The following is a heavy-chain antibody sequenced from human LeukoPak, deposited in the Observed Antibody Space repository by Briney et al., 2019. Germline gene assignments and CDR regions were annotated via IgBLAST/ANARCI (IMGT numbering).Heavy chain of an antibody. CDR3: ARADSVPAGDYHYWYMDV. CDR1: GFTLTGYY. CDR2: IKPNSGDT. V-gene: IGHV1-2*02. D-gene: IGHD2-2*01. J-gene: IGHJ6*03. Sequence: PKASVKVSCKASGFTLTGYYMHWVRQDPRQRLQWMGWIKPNSGDTDYAQKFQGRVTMTRDTSISTVYMELISLRSDDTAVYYCARADSVPAGDYHYWYMDVWGKGTTVTVSS.